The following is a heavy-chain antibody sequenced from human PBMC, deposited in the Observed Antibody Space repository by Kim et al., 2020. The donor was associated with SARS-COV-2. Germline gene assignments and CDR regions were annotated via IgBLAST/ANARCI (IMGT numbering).Heavy chain of an antibody. CDR2: ISNADGTT. Sequence: GGSLRLSCAASGFDFDNSALSWVRQAPGKGLQWVSTISNADGTTFYGDSVRGRFSISRDTSRNTLYLEMNSLRVDDTAVYYCTTPRGYCTGGTCDPPDSWGQGSLVIVSS. CDR3: TTPRGYCTGGTCDPPDS. CDR1: GFDFDNSA. J-gene: IGHJ4*02. V-gene: IGHV3-23*01. D-gene: IGHD2-8*02.